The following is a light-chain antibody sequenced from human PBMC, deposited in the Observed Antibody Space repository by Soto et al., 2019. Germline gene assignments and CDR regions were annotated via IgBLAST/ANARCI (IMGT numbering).Light chain of an antibody. CDR1: QSVSSN. V-gene: IGKV3-15*01. CDR3: QQYNNWPPLT. CDR2: GAS. J-gene: IGKJ4*02. Sequence: EIVMTQSPATLSVSPGERATLSCRASQSVSSNLAWYQQKPGQAPRLLIYGASTRATGIPARVSGSGSGTEFTLTMSSLRAENCAVYYCQQYNNWPPLTFGGGTKVEIK.